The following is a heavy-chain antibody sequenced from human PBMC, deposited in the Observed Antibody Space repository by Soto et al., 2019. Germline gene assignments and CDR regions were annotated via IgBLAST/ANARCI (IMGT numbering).Heavy chain of an antibody. Sequence: SVKVSCKASGGTFSSYAISWVRQAPGQGLEWMGGIIPIFGTANYAQKFQGRVTITADESTSTAYMGLSSLRSEDTAVYYCATCLYDFWSKDAGATHNWFDPWGQGTLVTVSS. V-gene: IGHV1-69*13. CDR3: ATCLYDFWSKDAGATHNWFDP. CDR1: GGTFSSYA. CDR2: IIPIFGTA. J-gene: IGHJ5*02. D-gene: IGHD3-3*01.